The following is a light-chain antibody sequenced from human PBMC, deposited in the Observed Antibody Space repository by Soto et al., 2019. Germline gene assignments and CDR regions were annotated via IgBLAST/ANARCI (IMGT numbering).Light chain of an antibody. V-gene: IGKV1-39*01. CDR2: AAS. CDR1: QTISTF. CDR3: QQTYSTPE. J-gene: IGKJ1*01. Sequence: DIQMTQSPSSLSASVGDRVTISCRASQTISTFLNWYQHKPGKAPNLLIYAASSLQSGVPSRFSGSGSGTDFTLTISSLQPEDVATYYCQQTYSTPEFGQGTKVEI.